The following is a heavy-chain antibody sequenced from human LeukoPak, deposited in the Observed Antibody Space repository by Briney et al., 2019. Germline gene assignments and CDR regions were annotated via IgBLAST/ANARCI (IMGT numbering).Heavy chain of an antibody. CDR2: IKQGGSEK. CDR3: ATDTSAFDY. Sequence: GGSLRLSCVGSGFTFSSYWMSWVRQAPGKGLEWVANIKQGGSEKYYVDSVKGRFTISRDNAKNSLFLHMNSLRAEDTAVYYCATDTSAFDYWGQGTLVTVSS. D-gene: IGHD3-3*01. J-gene: IGHJ4*02. V-gene: IGHV3-7*01. CDR1: GFTFSSYW.